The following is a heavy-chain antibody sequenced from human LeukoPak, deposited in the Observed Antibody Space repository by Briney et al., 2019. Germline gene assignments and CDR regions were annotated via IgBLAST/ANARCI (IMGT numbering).Heavy chain of an antibody. CDR2: INHSGST. D-gene: IGHD5-12*01. J-gene: IGHJ4*02. CDR1: GGSFSGYY. Sequence: SETLSLTCAVYGGSFSGYYWSWIRQPPGKGLEWIGEINHSGSTNYNPSLKSRVTISVDTSKNQFSLKLSSVTAADTAVYYCARHGAAYDYDFWGQGTLVTVSS. CDR3: ARHGAAYDYDF. V-gene: IGHV4-34*01.